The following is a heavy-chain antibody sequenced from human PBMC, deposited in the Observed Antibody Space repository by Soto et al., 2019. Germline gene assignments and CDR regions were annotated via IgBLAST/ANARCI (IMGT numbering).Heavy chain of an antibody. CDR1: GFTFSSYG. CDR3: ASDHQGITIFGVVINPLYYFDY. CDR2: IWYDGRNK. J-gene: IGHJ4*02. Sequence: GGSLRLSCAASGFTFSSYGMHWVRQAPGKGLEWVAVIWYDGRNKYYADSVKVGFTISRDNSKNTLYLQMNSLGAEVTVVYYCASDHQGITIFGVVINPLYYFDYWGQGTLVTVSS. D-gene: IGHD3-3*01. V-gene: IGHV3-33*01.